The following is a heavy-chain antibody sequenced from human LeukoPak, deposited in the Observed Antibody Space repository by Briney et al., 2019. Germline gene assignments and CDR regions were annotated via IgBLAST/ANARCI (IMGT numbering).Heavy chain of an antibody. J-gene: IGHJ4*01. Sequence: GSLRLSCAASGFTFSSYAMSWVRQAPGKGLEWIGYVHSSGRTDYNPSLRSRVSMSADTSKSQLSLRLTSVTAADTAVYFCARHDEECPGEYCFLLSFDYWGPGSLVTVSS. CDR3: ARHDEECPGEYCFLLSFDY. V-gene: IGHV4-59*08. D-gene: IGHD2-8*02. CDR1: GFTFSSYA. CDR2: VHSSGRT.